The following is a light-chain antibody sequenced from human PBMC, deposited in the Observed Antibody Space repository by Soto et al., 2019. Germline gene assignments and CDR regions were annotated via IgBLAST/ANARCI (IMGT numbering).Light chain of an antibody. CDR1: QIISSW. Sequence: DIQMTQSPATLSAPAGDRVTITCRASQIISSWLAWYQHKPGKAPKLLIYDASNVDSGVPSRFSGSGSGTEFSLTISNLQPDDCATYYCQQYDNYRTFGQGTKVDIK. CDR2: DAS. CDR3: QQYDNYRT. J-gene: IGKJ1*01. V-gene: IGKV1-5*01.